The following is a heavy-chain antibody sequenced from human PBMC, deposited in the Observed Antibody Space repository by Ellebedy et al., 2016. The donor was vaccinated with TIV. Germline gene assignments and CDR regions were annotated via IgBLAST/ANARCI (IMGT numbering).Heavy chain of an antibody. J-gene: IGHJ3*02. Sequence: GGSLRLSCAASGFSFSSYWMSWVRQAPGKGLEWVANINQDGSMKYFVDSVRGRFTISRDNAKNSLYLQMNSLRAEDTSVYYCATDGSYGDYRFPAHAFTMWGQGTMVTVSS. V-gene: IGHV3-7*01. CDR3: ATDGSYGDYRFPAHAFTM. D-gene: IGHD4-17*01. CDR1: GFSFSSYW. CDR2: INQDGSMK.